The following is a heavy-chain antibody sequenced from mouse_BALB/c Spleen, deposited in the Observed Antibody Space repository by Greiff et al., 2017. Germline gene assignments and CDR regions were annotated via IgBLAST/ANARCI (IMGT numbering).Heavy chain of an antibody. Sequence: ESGPGLVKPSQSLSLTCTVTGYSITSDYAWNWIRQFPGNKLEWMGYISYSGSTSYNPSLKSRISITRDTSKNQFFLQLNSVTTEDTATYYCARRWSYGAMDYWGQGTSVTVSS. D-gene: IGHD2-3*01. CDR2: ISYSGST. CDR1: GYSITSDYA. J-gene: IGHJ4*01. V-gene: IGHV3-2*02. CDR3: ARRWSYGAMDY.